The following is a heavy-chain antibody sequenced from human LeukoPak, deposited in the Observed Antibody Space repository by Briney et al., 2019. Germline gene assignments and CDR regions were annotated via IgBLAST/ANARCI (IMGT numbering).Heavy chain of an antibody. CDR3: ARDESAAGTTTNYYYYYYGMDV. J-gene: IGHJ6*02. CDR2: IYYSGST. V-gene: IGHV4-39*07. CDR1: GGSISSSSYY. Sequence: PSETLSLTRTVSGGSISSSSYYWGWIRQPPGKGLEWIGSIYYSGSTYYNPSLKSRVTISVDTSKNQFSLKLSSVTAADTAVYYCARDESAAGTTTNYYYYYYGMDVWGQGTTVTVSS. D-gene: IGHD6-13*01.